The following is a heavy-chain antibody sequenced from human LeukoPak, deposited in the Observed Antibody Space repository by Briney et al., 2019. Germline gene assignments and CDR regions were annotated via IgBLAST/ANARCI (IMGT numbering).Heavy chain of an antibody. V-gene: IGHV3-48*01. J-gene: IGHJ4*02. CDR1: GFTFSSYA. CDR2: VSGSGSTV. CDR3: VRQFAS. Sequence: GGSLRLSCAASGFTFSSYAMNWVRQLPGKRLEWVAYVSGSGSTVYYADSVKGRFTISRDNGKSSLYLQMNSLRVEDTALYYCVRQFASWGQGTLVTVSS.